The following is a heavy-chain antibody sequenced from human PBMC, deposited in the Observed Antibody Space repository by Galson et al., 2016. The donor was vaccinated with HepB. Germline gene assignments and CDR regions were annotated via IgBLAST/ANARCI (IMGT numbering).Heavy chain of an antibody. Sequence: PALVKPTQTLTLTCDVSGFSLTTDGLGVGWIRQPPGKALEWLALIYWDDDKRYSPSLKSRLTVTKDTSRNQVVLTMTNMDPVDTATYYCAHRRPPERGGTWFYYFDYWSQGTLVTVSS. CDR1: GFSLTTDGLG. D-gene: IGHD6-13*01. CDR3: AHRRPPERGGTWFYYFDY. CDR2: IYWDDDK. V-gene: IGHV2-5*02. J-gene: IGHJ4*02.